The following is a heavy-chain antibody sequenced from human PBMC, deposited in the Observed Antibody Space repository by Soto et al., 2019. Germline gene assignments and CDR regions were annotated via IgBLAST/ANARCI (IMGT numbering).Heavy chain of an antibody. D-gene: IGHD1-26*01. CDR2: IYWDDTK. CDR3: AHAYGGRSLY. V-gene: IGHV2-5*02. J-gene: IGHJ4*02. Sequence: QITLKESGPTLVKPTQTLTLTCTFSGFSLPTDRVGVTWIRQTPGKALEWLAVIYWDDTKTYRPSLKSRLTITKDTSKNQLALTMPDMDPVDAATYYCAHAYGGRSLYWGQGTLVTVSS. CDR1: GFSLPTDRVG.